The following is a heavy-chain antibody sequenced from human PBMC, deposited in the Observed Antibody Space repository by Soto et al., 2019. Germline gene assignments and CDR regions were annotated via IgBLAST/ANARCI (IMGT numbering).Heavy chain of an antibody. Sequence: QLVQSRAEVKKPGSSVKVSCKASGGDFNSYTISWVRQAPGQGPEWMGTIIPILDVAKNAQKFQGRVTIHADKSTSTVYMELRSLRSDDTAIYYCAQLWFGELWHGMDVWGQGTTVTVSS. CDR3: AQLWFGELWHGMDV. J-gene: IGHJ6*02. CDR2: IIPILDVA. D-gene: IGHD3-10*01. CDR1: GGDFNSYT. V-gene: IGHV1-69*02.